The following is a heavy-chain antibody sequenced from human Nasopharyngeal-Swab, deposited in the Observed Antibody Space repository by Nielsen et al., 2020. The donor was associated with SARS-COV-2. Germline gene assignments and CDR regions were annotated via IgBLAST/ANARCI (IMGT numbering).Heavy chain of an antibody. CDR1: GFTFSSYN. D-gene: IGHD6-13*01. CDR3: ARDGIAAAGNYYYYGMDV. Sequence: GESLKISCAASGFTFSSYNMNWVRQAPGKGLEWVANIKQDGSEKYYVDSVKGRFTISRDNAKNSLYLQMNSLRAEDTAVYYCARDGIAAAGNYYYYGMDVWGQGTTVTVSS. V-gene: IGHV3-7*01. CDR2: IKQDGSEK. J-gene: IGHJ6*02.